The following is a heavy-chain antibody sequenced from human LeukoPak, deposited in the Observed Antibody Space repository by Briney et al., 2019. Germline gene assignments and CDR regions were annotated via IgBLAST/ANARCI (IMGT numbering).Heavy chain of an antibody. D-gene: IGHD3-10*01. CDR1: GGSISSSSYY. CDR2: IYYSGST. J-gene: IGHJ4*02. Sequence: SETLSLTCTVSGGSISSSSYYWGWIRQPPGKGLEWIGTIYYSGSTYYNPSLKSRVTISEDASKNQFSLKLSSVTAADTAVYYCARPAYGSGSYSGFDYWGQGTLVTVSS. CDR3: ARPAYGSGSYSGFDY. V-gene: IGHV4-39*01.